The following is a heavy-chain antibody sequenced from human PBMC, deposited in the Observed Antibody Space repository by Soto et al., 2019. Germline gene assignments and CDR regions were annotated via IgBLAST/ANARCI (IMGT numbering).Heavy chain of an antibody. J-gene: IGHJ6*03. CDR3: ARGYSYGSGSYEGPDYYYMDV. V-gene: IGHV3-7*01. D-gene: IGHD3-10*01. CDR2: IKQDGSEK. CDR1: GFTFSSYW. Sequence: GGSLRLSCAASGFTFSSYWMSWVRQAPGKGLEWVANIKQDGSEKYYVDSVKGRFTISRDNAKNSLYLQMNSLRAEDTAVYYCARGYSYGSGSYEGPDYYYMDVWGKGTTVTVSS.